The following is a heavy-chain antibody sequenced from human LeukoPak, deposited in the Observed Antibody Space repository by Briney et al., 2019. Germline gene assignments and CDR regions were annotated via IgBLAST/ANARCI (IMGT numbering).Heavy chain of an antibody. J-gene: IGHJ4*02. V-gene: IGHV1-18*01. D-gene: IGHD6-13*01. CDR3: AREGLYSSSWYWADY. CDR1: GYTFTSYG. Sequence: ASVKVSYKASGYTFTSYGISWVRQAPGQGLEWVGWISAYNGNTNYAQKLQGRVTMTTDTSTSTAYMELRSLRSDVTAVYYCAREGLYSSSWYWADYWGQGTLVTVSS. CDR2: ISAYNGNT.